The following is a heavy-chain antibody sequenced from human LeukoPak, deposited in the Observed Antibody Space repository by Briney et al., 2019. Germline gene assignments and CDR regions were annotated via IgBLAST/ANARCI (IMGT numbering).Heavy chain of an antibody. J-gene: IGHJ3*01. Sequence: SETLCLTCTVSGGSISGYYWSWIRQPPGKGLEWIGFIYYSGSTSYNPSLKSRVTISVDTSKNQFSLNLSSVTASETAVYYCARHRGYVGAFDVWGRGTMVTVSS. CDR3: ARHRGYVGAFDV. CDR2: IYYSGST. D-gene: IGHD3-22*01. CDR1: GGSISGYY. V-gene: IGHV4-59*08.